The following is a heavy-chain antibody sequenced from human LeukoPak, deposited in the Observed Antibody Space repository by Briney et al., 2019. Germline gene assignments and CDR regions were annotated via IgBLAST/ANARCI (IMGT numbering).Heavy chain of an antibody. D-gene: IGHD6-13*01. CDR3: ATVLSSSRPREWWFDP. CDR2: IIPIFGTA. CDR1: GGTFSSYA. V-gene: IGHV1-69*05. Sequence: SVKVSCKASGGTFSSYAISWVRQAPGQGLEWMGGIIPIFGTANYAQKFQGRVTITTDESTSTAYMELSSLRSEDTAVYYCATVLSSSRPREWWFDPWGQGTLVTVSS. J-gene: IGHJ5*02.